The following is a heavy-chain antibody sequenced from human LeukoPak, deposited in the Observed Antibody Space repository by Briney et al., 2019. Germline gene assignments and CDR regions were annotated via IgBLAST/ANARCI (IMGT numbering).Heavy chain of an antibody. J-gene: IGHJ3*02. CDR2: INHSGST. CDR3: ARYRRLMVYYEHRRSGAFDI. CDR1: GGSFSGYY. Sequence: NPSETLSLSCAVYGGSFSGYYWSWIRQPPGKGLEWIGEINHSGSTNYNPSLKSRVTISVDTSKNQLSLKLSSVTAADTAVYYCARYRRLMVYYEHRRSGAFDIWGQGTMVTVSS. V-gene: IGHV4-34*01. D-gene: IGHD2-8*01.